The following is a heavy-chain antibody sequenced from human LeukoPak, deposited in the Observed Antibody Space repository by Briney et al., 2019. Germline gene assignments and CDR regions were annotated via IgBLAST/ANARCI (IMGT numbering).Heavy chain of an antibody. J-gene: IGHJ6*02. CDR2: IYPGDSDT. V-gene: IGHV5-51*01. CDR1: GYNFTNYW. D-gene: IGHD6-13*01. Sequence: GESLKISCKGSGYNFTNYWIGWVRQMPGKGLEWMGIIYPGDSDTRYSPSFQGQVTISADKSISTAYLQWSSLKASDTAMYYCARLKGIAAAATYGMDVWGQGTTVTVSS. CDR3: ARLKGIAAAATYGMDV.